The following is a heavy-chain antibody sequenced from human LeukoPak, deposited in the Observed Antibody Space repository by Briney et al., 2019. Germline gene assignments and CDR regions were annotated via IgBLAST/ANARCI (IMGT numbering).Heavy chain of an antibody. CDR3: AKRLGIAVAGTSDY. J-gene: IGHJ4*02. V-gene: IGHV3-23*01. Sequence: GGSLRLSCAASGFTFSTYAMNWVRQAPGKGLEWVSVISGSGGSTYYADSVKGRFTISRDNSKNTVCLQMNSLRAEDTAVYYCAKRLGIAVAGTSDYWGQGTLVTVSS. CDR2: ISGSGGST. D-gene: IGHD6-19*01. CDR1: GFTFSTYA.